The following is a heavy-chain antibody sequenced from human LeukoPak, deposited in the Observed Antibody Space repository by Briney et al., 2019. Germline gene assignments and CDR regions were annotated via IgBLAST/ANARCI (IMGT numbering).Heavy chain of an antibody. D-gene: IGHD4-23*01. V-gene: IGHV3-7*01. J-gene: IGHJ6*02. CDR1: EFTFSSYW. CDR3: ARGRTPGYYYGMDV. Sequence: GGSLRLSCAASEFTFSSYWMSWVRQAPGKGLEWVANIKHDGSEKYYVDSVKGRFTISRDNAKNSLYLQMNSLRAEDTAVYYCARGRTPGYYYGMDVWGQGTTVTVSS. CDR2: IKHDGSEK.